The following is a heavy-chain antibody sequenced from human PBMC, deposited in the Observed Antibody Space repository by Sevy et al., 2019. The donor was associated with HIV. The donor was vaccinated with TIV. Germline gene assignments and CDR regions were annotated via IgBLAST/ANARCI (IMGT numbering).Heavy chain of an antibody. CDR3: XRDXXNNXRVXXX. D-gene: IGHD2-21*01. V-gene: IGHV4-59*01. CDR1: XXXXSSXX. Sequence: SETLSLTCTXXXXXXSSXXWXWIRQPPGKGLEWIGNIYFTGTTXYHPSLKSRVTMSLDTSKSQFSLKLSSVTAADTAVXXXXRDXXNNXRVXXXXGQGTLVTVSS. CDR2: IYFTGTT. J-gene: IGHJ4*02.